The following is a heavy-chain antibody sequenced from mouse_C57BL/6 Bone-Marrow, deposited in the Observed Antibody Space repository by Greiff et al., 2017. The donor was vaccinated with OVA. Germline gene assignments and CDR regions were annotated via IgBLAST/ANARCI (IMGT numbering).Heavy chain of an antibody. D-gene: IGHD4-1*01. CDR3: KVLTGTRNWYFDV. J-gene: IGHJ1*03. Sequence: EVKLMESGGGLVQPGGSMKLSCAASGFTFSDAWMDWVRQSPEKGLEWVAEIRNKANNHATYYAESVKGRFTISRDDSKSSVYLQMNSLRAEDTGIYYCKVLTGTRNWYFDVWGTGTTVTVSS. V-gene: IGHV6-6*01. CDR2: IRNKANNHAT. CDR1: GFTFSDAW.